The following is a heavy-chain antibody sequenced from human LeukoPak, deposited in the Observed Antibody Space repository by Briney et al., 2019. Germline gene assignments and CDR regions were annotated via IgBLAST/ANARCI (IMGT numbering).Heavy chain of an antibody. J-gene: IGHJ4*02. CDR3: AAVTPPYC. D-gene: IGHD4-23*01. Sequence: GGSLSLACAASGFTFSTYAMSWVRQAPGKGLEWVSAITGSGDSTYYADSVRGRFTISRDNSKNTLFLQMNTLRAEDTAVYYCAAVTPPYCWGQGTLVTVSS. V-gene: IGHV3-23*01. CDR2: ITGSGDST. CDR1: GFTFSTYA.